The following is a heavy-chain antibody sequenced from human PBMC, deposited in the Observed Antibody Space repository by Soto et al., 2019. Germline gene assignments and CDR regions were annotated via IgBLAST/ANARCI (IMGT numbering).Heavy chain of an antibody. J-gene: IGHJ6*02. D-gene: IGHD2-21*02. CDR2: IFSDAER. Sequence: SGPTLVNPTDTLTLTCNVSGFSLTTGRMGVSWIRQPPGKALEWLAHIFSDAERSYSTSLQGRLTISKAGSGSQVVLTMTNMDPADTGTYFCVHMNADSYSYYYAMDVWGLGTTVTVSS. V-gene: IGHV2-26*01. CDR3: VHMNADSYSYYYAMDV. CDR1: GFSLTTGRMG.